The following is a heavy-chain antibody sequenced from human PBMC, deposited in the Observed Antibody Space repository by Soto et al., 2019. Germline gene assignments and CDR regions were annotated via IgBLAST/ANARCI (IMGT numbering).Heavy chain of an antibody. Sequence: EVQLVESGGGLVQPGRSLRLSCAASGFTFGDYAMHWVRQVPGRGLEWVSGISWNRATIEYAETVKGRFTISRDNAKNSLYLQIDSLRAEYAALYFCLKDSYSDFWNTYYTGAGAFDFGGQGTMVTVSS. D-gene: IGHD3-3*01. CDR3: LKDSYSDFWNTYYTGAGAFDF. CDR1: GFTFGDYA. CDR2: ISWNRATI. J-gene: IGHJ3*01. V-gene: IGHV3-9*01.